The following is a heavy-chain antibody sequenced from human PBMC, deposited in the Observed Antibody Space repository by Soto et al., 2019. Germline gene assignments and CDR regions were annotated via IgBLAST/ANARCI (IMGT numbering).Heavy chain of an antibody. CDR3: VRDRRLRGHPFDI. D-gene: IGHD2-21*02. J-gene: IGHJ3*02. CDR1: GFSFSSSW. Sequence: EVQLVESGGGLVQPGGSLRLSCAASGFSFSSSWMHWVRQAPGMGLVWVSRISFDGTATTSADAVKGRFIISRDNAKNTLFLQMHHLRADDTAMYYCVRDRRLRGHPFDIWGPGTFVSVSS. CDR2: ISFDGTAT. V-gene: IGHV3-74*03.